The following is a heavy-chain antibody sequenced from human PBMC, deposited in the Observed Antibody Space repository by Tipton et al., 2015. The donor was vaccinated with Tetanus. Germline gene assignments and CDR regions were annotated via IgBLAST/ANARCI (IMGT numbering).Heavy chain of an antibody. J-gene: IGHJ5*02. D-gene: IGHD2-8*01. CDR2: IYYTGNT. CDR3: ARRLIQNWFDP. Sequence: TLSLTCTVSGGSIRSGGYYWTWIRQHPERGLEWIGYIYYTGNTYYNPSHKSRVTISVDSSKSQFSLKLTSLTAADTAVYYCARRLIQNWFDPWGQGTLVTVSS. V-gene: IGHV4-31*03. CDR1: GGSIRSGGYY.